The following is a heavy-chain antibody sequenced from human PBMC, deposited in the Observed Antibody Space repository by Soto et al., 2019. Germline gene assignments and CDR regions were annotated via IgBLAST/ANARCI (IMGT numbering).Heavy chain of an antibody. CDR2: ISYDGSNK. CDR1: GFTFSSYA. V-gene: IGHV3-30-3*01. J-gene: IGHJ6*02. Sequence: PGGSLRLSCAASGFTFSSYAMHWVRQAPGKGLEWVAVISYDGSNKYYADSVKGRFTISRDNSKNTLYLQMNSLRAEDTAVYYCARALGKQLAQYGPYYYGMDVWGQGTTVPVSS. CDR3: ARALGKQLAQYGPYYYGMDV. D-gene: IGHD6-6*01.